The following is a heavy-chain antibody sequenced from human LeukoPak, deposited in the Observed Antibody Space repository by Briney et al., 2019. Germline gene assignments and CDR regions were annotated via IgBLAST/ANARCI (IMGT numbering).Heavy chain of an antibody. CDR3: ARSGGDILTGYCYYFDY. V-gene: IGHV3-23*01. D-gene: IGHD3-9*01. J-gene: IGHJ4*02. CDR1: GFTFSSYA. CDR2: ISGSGGST. Sequence: GGSLRLSCAASGFTFSSYAMSWVRQAPGKGLEWVSAISGSGGSTYYADSVKGRFTISRDNSKNTLYLQMNSLRAEDTAVYYCARSGGDILTGYCYYFDYWGQGTLVTVSS.